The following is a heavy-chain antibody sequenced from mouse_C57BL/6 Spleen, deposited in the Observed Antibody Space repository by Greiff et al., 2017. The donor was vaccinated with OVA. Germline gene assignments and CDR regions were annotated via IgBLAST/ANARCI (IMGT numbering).Heavy chain of an antibody. CDR3: AKTGSGYDYAMDY. D-gene: IGHD3-2*02. V-gene: IGHV2-9-1*01. CDR1: GFSLTSYA. J-gene: IGHJ4*01. CDR2: IWTGGGT. Sequence: VKVVESGPGLVAPSQSLSITCTVSGFSLTSYAISWVRQPPGKGLEWLGVIWTGGGTNYTSALKSRLSISKDNSKSQVFLKMNSLQTADTARYYCAKTGSGYDYAMDYWGQGTSVTVSS.